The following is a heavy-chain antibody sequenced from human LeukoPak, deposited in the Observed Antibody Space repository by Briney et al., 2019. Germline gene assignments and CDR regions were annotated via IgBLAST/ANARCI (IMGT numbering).Heavy chain of an antibody. Sequence: SETLSLTCTVSGGSISSSSYYWGWIRQPPGKGLEWIGSIYYSGSTYYNPSLKSRVTIFVDTSKNQVSLKLSSVTAADTAVYYCVRVYGGYFDYWGQGTLVTVSS. CDR2: IYYSGST. CDR3: VRVYGGYFDY. J-gene: IGHJ4*02. D-gene: IGHD5/OR15-5a*01. CDR1: GGSISSSSYY. V-gene: IGHV4-39*01.